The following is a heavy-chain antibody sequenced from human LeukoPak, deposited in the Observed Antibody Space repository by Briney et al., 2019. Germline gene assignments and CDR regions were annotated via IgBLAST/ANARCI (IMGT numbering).Heavy chain of an antibody. J-gene: IGHJ4*02. CDR2: IYSGGTT. V-gene: IGHV3-53*01. CDR1: GFTFSSYA. Sequence: PGGSLRISCAASGFTFSSYAMSWVRQAPGKGLEWVSLIYSGGTTYYADSVKGRFTISRDDSKNTLYLQMNSLRAEDTAVYYCARRGDGGRSFDFWGQGTPVTVSS. D-gene: IGHD4-23*01. CDR3: ARRGDGGRSFDF.